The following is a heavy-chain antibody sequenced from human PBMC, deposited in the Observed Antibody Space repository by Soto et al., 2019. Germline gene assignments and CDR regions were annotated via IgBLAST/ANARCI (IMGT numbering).Heavy chain of an antibody. Sequence: GGSLRLSCTASGFSFSINCMSWVRQAPGKGPEWVANINQDGSEKYCADSVKGRFTISRDNAKNSLYLQMDSLRVEDTALYYCFNVAFGYWGRGTLVTVSS. J-gene: IGHJ4*02. CDR1: GFSFSINC. V-gene: IGHV3-7*01. CDR3: FNVAFGY. CDR2: INQDGSEK.